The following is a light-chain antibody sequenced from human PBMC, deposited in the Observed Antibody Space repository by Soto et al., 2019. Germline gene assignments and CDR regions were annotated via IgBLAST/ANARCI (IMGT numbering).Light chain of an antibody. CDR1: LSISNW. V-gene: IGKV1-5*01. CDR3: QQYNSYSWT. J-gene: IGKJ1*01. CDR2: DAS. Sequence: DIQMTQSPSTLSASVGDRVTSTCRASLSISNWLAWYQLKPGTAPNLLIYDASSLKSGVPSRFSGSGSGTEFTLTINSPQPDDFATYYCQQYNSYSWTFGQGTKVDIK.